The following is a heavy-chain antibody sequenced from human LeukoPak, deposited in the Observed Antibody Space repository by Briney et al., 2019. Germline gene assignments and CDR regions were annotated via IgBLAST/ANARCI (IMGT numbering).Heavy chain of an antibody. V-gene: IGHV4-38-2*02. CDR2: IYHSGST. D-gene: IGHD4-23*01. CDR3: ARLHYGGNYGYYYYYMDV. J-gene: IGHJ6*03. CDR1: GYSISSGYY. Sequence: SETLSLTCTVSGYSISSGYYWGWIRQPPGKGLEWIGSIYHSGSTYYNLSLKSRVTISVDTSKNQFSLKLSSVTAADTAVYYCARLHYGGNYGYYYYYMDVWGKGTTVTISS.